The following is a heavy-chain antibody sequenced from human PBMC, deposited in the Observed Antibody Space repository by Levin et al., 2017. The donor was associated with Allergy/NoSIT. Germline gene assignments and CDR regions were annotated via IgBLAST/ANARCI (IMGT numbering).Heavy chain of an antibody. D-gene: IGHD3-10*01. J-gene: IGHJ2*01. Sequence: GESLKISCQASGYSFNSYGLSWVRQAPGQGLEWMGWISTHNGNTNYAQKFQGRVTMTTDTSTTTAYMELRSLRFDDTAVYYCARVIYYSVWYFDLWGRGTLVTVSS. CDR1: GYSFNSYG. CDR3: ARVIYYSVWYFDL. V-gene: IGHV1-18*01. CDR2: ISTHNGNT.